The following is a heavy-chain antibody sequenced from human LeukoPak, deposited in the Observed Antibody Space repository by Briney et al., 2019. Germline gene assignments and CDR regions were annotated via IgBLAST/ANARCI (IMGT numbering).Heavy chain of an antibody. V-gene: IGHV3-7*01. CDR2: IKEDGSEK. CDR3: ARGVWFGESLGSGADY. J-gene: IGHJ4*02. Sequence: GGSLRLSCAASGFAFSSYWMNWVRQAPGKGLEWVANIKEDGSEKKYVDSVKGRFTISRDNAKNSLYLQMTSLRVEDTAIYYCARGVWFGESLGSGADYWGQGTLATVSS. CDR1: GFAFSSYW. D-gene: IGHD3-10*01.